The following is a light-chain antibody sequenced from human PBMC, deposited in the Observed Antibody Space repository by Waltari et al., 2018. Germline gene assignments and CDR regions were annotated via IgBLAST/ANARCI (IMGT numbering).Light chain of an antibody. CDR1: QSVLYSSNNKNY. J-gene: IGKJ4*01. CDR2: WAS. CDR3: QQYYSTPLT. V-gene: IGKV4-1*01. Sequence: DIVMTQSPDSLAVSLGERATINCKSSQSVLYSSNNKNYLAWYQQKPGQHPKLLIYWASTRESGVPDRFSGSGSGTDFTITISSLQAEDVAVCYCQQYYSTPLTFGGGTKVEIK.